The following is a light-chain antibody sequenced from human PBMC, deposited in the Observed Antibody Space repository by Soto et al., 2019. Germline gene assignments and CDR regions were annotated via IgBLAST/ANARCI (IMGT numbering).Light chain of an antibody. J-gene: IGKJ2*01. V-gene: IGKV1-5*01. CDR2: DAY. CDR1: QNIDRW. CDR3: QQCKSYYT. Sequence: DIQLTQSPSTLSVSVGDRVTITCRASQNIDRWLAWYQRKPGKAPKLLIYDAYTLQNGVPPRFIGSGSGTEFTLTISSLQPDDFATYYCQQCKSYYTFGQGTNLEI.